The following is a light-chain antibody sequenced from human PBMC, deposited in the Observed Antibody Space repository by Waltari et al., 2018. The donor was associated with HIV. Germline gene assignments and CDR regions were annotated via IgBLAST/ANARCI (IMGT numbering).Light chain of an antibody. J-gene: IGKJ1*01. CDR3: QQYKSYFWT. Sequence: DVQMTQSPPTLSASVADRVTITCRASHTIGSSLAWYQQKPGKAPKLLIYRASIIDSGVPSRFSGSGSGTEFTLTISSLQPDDVTTYYCQQYKSYFWTFGQGTKVEIK. CDR1: HTIGSS. V-gene: IGKV1-5*03. CDR2: RAS.